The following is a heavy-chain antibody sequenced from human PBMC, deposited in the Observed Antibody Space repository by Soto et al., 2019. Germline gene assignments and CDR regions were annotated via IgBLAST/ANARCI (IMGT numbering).Heavy chain of an antibody. CDR1: GGSISSSSSY. Sequence: PSETLSLTCTVSGGSISSSSSYWGWIRQPPGKGLEWIGYIYYSGSTNYNPSLKSRVTISVDTSKNQFSLKLNSVTAADTAVYYCAREGSGWYDSDYWGQGILVTVSS. V-gene: IGHV4-61*01. CDR3: AREGSGWYDSDY. D-gene: IGHD6-19*01. J-gene: IGHJ4*02. CDR2: IYYSGST.